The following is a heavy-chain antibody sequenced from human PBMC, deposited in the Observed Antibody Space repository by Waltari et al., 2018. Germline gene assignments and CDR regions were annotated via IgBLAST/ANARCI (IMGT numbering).Heavy chain of an antibody. CDR2: ISNSGSTT. CDR1: GFTFSTYE. Sequence: EVQVVESGGGLVQPGGSLRLSCVASGFTFSTYEMNWVRQAPGKGLEWVSYISNSGSTTYYADSVKGRFTISRDNAKNSLYLHMDSLRAEDTAVYYCARPSTEYYYYYYYMDVWGKGTTVTVS. CDR3: ARPSTEYYYYYYYMDV. J-gene: IGHJ6*03. V-gene: IGHV3-48*03.